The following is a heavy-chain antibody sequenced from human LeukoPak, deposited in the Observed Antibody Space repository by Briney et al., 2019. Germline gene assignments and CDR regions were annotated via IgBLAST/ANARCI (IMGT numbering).Heavy chain of an antibody. Sequence: PSETLSLTCTVSGGSVSSGSYYWSWTRQPPGKGLEWIGYIYYSGSTNYNPSLKSRVTISVDTSKNQFSLKLSSVTAADTAVYYCARDLRLWSGYTNWFDPWGQGTLVTVSS. J-gene: IGHJ5*02. D-gene: IGHD3-3*01. V-gene: IGHV4-61*01. CDR3: ARDLRLWSGYTNWFDP. CDR1: GGSVSSGSYY. CDR2: IYYSGST.